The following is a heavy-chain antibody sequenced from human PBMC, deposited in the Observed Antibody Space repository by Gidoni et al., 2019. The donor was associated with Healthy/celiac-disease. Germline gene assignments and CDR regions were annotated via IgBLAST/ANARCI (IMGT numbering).Heavy chain of an antibody. CDR1: GFTFSSYA. CDR2: ISCSGGST. D-gene: IGHD6-6*01. V-gene: IGHV3-23*01. J-gene: IGHJ4*02. CDR3: AKSEYSSSSTARENY. Sequence: EVQLLESGGGLVQPGGSLRLSCAASGFTFSSYAMSWVRQAPGKGLEWVSAISCSGGSTYYADSVKGRFTISRDNSKNTLYLQMNSLRAEDTAVYYCAKSEYSSSSTARENYWGQGTLVTVSS.